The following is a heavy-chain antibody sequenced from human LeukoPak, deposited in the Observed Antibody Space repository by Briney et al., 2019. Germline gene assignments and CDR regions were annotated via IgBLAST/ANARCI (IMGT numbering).Heavy chain of an antibody. D-gene: IGHD3-10*01. CDR3: AREGSSNYYYGMDV. Sequence: QTGGSLRLSCAAAGFTFSSYWMHWVRQAPGEGLVWISRINSDGSSTSYADSVKGRFTISRDNAKNTLYLQMNSLRAEDTAVYYCAREGSSNYYYGMDVWGKGTTVTVSS. J-gene: IGHJ6*04. CDR1: GFTFSSYW. CDR2: INSDGSST. V-gene: IGHV3-74*01.